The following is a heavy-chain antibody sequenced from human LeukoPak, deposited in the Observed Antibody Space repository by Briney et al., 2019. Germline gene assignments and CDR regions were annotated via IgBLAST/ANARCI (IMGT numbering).Heavy chain of an antibody. CDR2: IYPGDSDT. D-gene: IGHD1-26*01. Sequence: ASVKVSCKASGYTFTSYGISWVRQAPGQGLEWMGIIYPGDSDTRYGPSFQGQVTISADKSISTAYLQWSSLKASDTAMYYCARRIGYSGSYFNYFDYWGQGTLVTVSS. CDR1: GYTFTSYG. V-gene: IGHV5-51*01. J-gene: IGHJ4*02. CDR3: ARRIGYSGSYFNYFDY.